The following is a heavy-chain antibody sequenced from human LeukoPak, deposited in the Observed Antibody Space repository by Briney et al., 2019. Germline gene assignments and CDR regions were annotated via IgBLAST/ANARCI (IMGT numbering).Heavy chain of an antibody. V-gene: IGHV4-59*01. J-gene: IGHJ3*02. CDR2: LYYSDVA. CDR1: GVSISSYY. CDR3: ASDSGGRRDAFNI. Sequence: SETLSLTCTVSGVSISSYYWSWIRQPPGRGLEWIGYLYYSDVANYNPSLKSRVSISVDTSKNQFSLKLTSVTAADTAVYYCASDSGGRRDAFNIWGQGTMVTVSS. D-gene: IGHD2-8*02.